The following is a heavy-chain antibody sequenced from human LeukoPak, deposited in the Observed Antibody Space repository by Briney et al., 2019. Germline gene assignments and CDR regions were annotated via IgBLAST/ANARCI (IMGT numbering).Heavy chain of an antibody. CDR3: AKVTPRLRFLEWFAHFDY. D-gene: IGHD3-3*01. CDR1: GFTFSSYA. Sequence: GGSLRLSCAASGFTFSSYAMHWVRQAPGKGLEWVAVISYDGSNKYYADSVKGRFTISRDNSKNTLYLQMNSLRAEDTAVYYCAKVTPRLRFLEWFAHFDYWGQGTLVTVSS. J-gene: IGHJ4*02. CDR2: ISYDGSNK. V-gene: IGHV3-30-3*01.